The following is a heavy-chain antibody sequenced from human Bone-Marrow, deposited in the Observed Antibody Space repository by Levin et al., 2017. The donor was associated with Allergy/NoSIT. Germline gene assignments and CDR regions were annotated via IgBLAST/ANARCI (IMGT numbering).Heavy chain of an antibody. D-gene: IGHD5-24*01. V-gene: IGHV3-7*01. CDR3: AGWRWLQSEFDD. CDR1: GFTFSTHW. J-gene: IGHJ4*02. Sequence: GGSLRLSCAASGFTFSTHWMSWVRQAPGKGLEWVAHIKHDGSEKLYVDSVKGRFTISRDNAKSSMYLQMNTLRVEDPAVYYCAGWRWLQSEFDDWGQGTLVTVSS. CDR2: IKHDGSEK.